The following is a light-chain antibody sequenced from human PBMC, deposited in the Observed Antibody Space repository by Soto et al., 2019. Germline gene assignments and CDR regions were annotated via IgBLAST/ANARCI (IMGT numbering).Light chain of an antibody. CDR1: QSVDSSF. V-gene: IGKV3-20*01. J-gene: IGKJ1*01. CDR3: HQYGRLPRT. Sequence: EIVFTQSPGTLSLSPGERATLSCRASQSVDSSFLAWYQQKPGQSPRLLLYATSSRGAGIPDRFSASGSGTDFTLTISRLEPEDSALYYCHQYGRLPRTFGQGTKVDIK. CDR2: ATS.